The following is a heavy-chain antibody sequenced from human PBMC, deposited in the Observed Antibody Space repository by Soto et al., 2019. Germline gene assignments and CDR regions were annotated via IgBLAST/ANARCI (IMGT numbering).Heavy chain of an antibody. CDR2: IIPILGIA. CDR1: GGTFSSYT. CDR3: ARTSGYCSGGSCYGDDY. J-gene: IGHJ4*02. D-gene: IGHD2-15*01. V-gene: IGHV1-69*02. Sequence: SVKVSCKASGGTFSSYTISWVRQAPGQGLEWMGRIIPILGIANYAQKFQGRVTITADKSTSTAYMELSSLRSEDTAVYYCARTSGYCSGGSCYGDDYWGQGTLVTVSS.